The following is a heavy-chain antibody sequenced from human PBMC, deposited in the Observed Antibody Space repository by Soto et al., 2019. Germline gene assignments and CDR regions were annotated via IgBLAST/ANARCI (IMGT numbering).Heavy chain of an antibody. CDR2: ISAAGDP. Sequence: EVQLVESGGGLVQPGGSLRLSCEASGFTFRNYDMHWVRQGTGKGLEWVSGISAAGDPDYADSVEGRFTISRENAQNSFFLQMSSLRVGDTAVYYCARTDRDFYGLDVLGQGNTVIVSS. J-gene: IGHJ6*02. V-gene: IGHV3-13*05. CDR3: ARTDRDFYGLDV. CDR1: GFTFRNYD.